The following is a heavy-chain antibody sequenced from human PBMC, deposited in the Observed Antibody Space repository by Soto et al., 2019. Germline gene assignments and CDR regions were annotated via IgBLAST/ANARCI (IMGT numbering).Heavy chain of an antibody. CDR3: GRGPSPRAPAGGTPYYYAMDV. CDR1: GYDFTAYD. Sequence: ASVKVSCKASGYDFTAYDINWVRQASGQGLEWMGWMNPINGAAGSARRFQGRVSMTRNTATGTAYLELISLRSDDTAVYYCGRGPSPRAPAGGTPYYYAMDVWGQGTTVTVSS. V-gene: IGHV1-8*02. D-gene: IGHD6-13*01. J-gene: IGHJ6*02. CDR2: MNPINGAA.